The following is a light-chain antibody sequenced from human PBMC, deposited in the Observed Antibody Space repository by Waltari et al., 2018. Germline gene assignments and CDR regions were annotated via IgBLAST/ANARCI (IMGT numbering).Light chain of an antibody. CDR3: QQRASWPNT. V-gene: IGKV3-11*01. CDR1: QSVSNY. J-gene: IGKJ2*01. CDR2: GTY. Sequence: EIVLTQSPATLSLSPGEGATLSCRASQSVSNYLAWYQHKPGQAPRPLIYGTYNRATGIPDKFSGSRSWTDCTLTLSILEPVDCAVYYRQQRASWPNTFGQGTKLEIK.